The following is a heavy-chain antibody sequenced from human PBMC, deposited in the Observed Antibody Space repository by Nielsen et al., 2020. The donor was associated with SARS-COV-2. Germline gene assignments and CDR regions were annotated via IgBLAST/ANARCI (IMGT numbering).Heavy chain of an antibody. D-gene: IGHD5-12*01. Sequence: TLSLTCTVPDASISTHYWSWIRQPPGKALEWLALIDWDDETLYSTSLKTRLTISKDTSKSQVVLTMTNMDPVDTATYYCARTSATGYSDFWGQGALVTVS. CDR3: ARTSATGYSDF. V-gene: IGHV2-70*01. CDR2: IDWDDET. J-gene: IGHJ4*02. CDR1: DASISTHYW.